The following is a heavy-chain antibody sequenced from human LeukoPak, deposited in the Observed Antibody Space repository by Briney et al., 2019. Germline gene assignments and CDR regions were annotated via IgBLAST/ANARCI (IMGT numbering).Heavy chain of an antibody. Sequence: GGSLRLSCAASGFTFSSYGMHWVRQAPGKGLEWVAVISYDGSNKYYADSVKGRFTISRDNSKNTLWLQMNSLTAEDTAIYHCAKDFLGSIPDAFDVWGQGTMVTVSS. D-gene: IGHD1-26*01. CDR2: ISYDGSNK. V-gene: IGHV3-30*18. J-gene: IGHJ3*01. CDR3: AKDFLGSIPDAFDV. CDR1: GFTFSSYG.